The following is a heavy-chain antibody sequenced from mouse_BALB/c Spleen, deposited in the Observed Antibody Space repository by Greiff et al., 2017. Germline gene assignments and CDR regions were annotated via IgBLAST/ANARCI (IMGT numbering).Heavy chain of an antibody. J-gene: IGHJ3*01. CDR1: GFSLTSYG. CDR2: IWAGGST. D-gene: IGHD1-1*01. V-gene: IGHV2-9*02. Sequence: QVQLKESGPGLVAPSQSLSITCTASGFSLTSYGVHWVRQPPGKGLEWLGVIWAGGSTNYNSALMSRLSIIKANSKSQDFLQMNSLPTDDTAKYYCARDSYYYGSPFAYWGQGTLVTVSA. CDR3: ARDSYYYGSPFAY.